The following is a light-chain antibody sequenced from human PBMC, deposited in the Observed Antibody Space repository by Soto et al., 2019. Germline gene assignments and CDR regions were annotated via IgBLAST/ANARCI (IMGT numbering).Light chain of an antibody. V-gene: IGLV2-14*01. CDR3: SSYTSSSTLDV. CDR2: EVS. CDR1: SSDVGGYNY. J-gene: IGLJ1*01. Sequence: QSVRTQPASVSGSPGQSITISCTGTSSDVGGYNYASWYQQHPGKAPKLMIYEVSNRPSGVSNRFSGSKSGNTASLTISGLQAEDEADYYCSSYTSSSTLDVFGTGTKVTVL.